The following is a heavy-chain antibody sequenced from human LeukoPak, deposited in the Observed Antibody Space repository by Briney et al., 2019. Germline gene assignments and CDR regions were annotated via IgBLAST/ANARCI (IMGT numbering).Heavy chain of an antibody. CDR1: GFTFSSYW. J-gene: IGHJ4*02. D-gene: IGHD5-24*01. CDR2: INSDGSST. V-gene: IGHV3-74*01. CDR3: ARYEMATIRGIDY. Sequence: GGSLRLSCAASGFTFSSYWMHWVRQAPGKGLVWVSRINSDGSSTSYADSVKGRFTISRDNAKNTLYLPMNSLRAEDTAVYYCARYEMATIRGIDYWGQGTLVTVSS.